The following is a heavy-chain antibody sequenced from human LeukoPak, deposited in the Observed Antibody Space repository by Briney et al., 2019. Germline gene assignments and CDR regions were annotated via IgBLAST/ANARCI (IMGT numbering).Heavy chain of an antibody. D-gene: IGHD3-10*01. CDR3: AAAGITMVRGVIDAFDI. Sequence: GASVKVSCKASGFTFTSPAMQWVRQARGQRLEWIGWIVVGSGNTNYAQKFQERVTITRDMSTSTAYMELSSLRSEDTAVYYCAAAGITMVRGVIDAFDIWGQGTMVTVSS. CDR1: GFTFTSPA. CDR2: IVVGSGNT. V-gene: IGHV1-58*02. J-gene: IGHJ3*02.